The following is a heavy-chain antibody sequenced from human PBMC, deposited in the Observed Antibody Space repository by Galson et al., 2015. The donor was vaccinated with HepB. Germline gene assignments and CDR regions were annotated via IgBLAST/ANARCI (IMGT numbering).Heavy chain of an antibody. CDR3: ARGAIVAVSGRAFDI. CDR2: ISSSGRTI. D-gene: IGHD2-21*02. J-gene: IGHJ3*02. V-gene: IGHV3-11*01. Sequence: SLRLSCAASAFSFSDYYVTWIRQAPGKGLEWVSYISSSGRTIYYADSVKGRSTISRDNAKNSLYLQMNSLRADDTAVYYCARGAIVAVSGRAFDIWGQGTMVTVSS. CDR1: AFSFSDYY.